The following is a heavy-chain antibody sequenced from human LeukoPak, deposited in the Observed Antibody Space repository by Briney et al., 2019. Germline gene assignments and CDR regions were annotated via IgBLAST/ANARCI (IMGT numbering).Heavy chain of an antibody. V-gene: IGHV1-2*02. CDR3: ARESAKTDNWFDP. Sequence: ASVKVSCKASGYTFTSYYMHWVRRAPGQGLEWMGWINPNSGGTNYAQKFQGRVTMTRDTSISTAYMELSRLRSDDTAVYYCARESAKTDNWFDPWGQGTLVTVSS. J-gene: IGHJ5*02. CDR1: GYTFTSYY. CDR2: INPNSGGT.